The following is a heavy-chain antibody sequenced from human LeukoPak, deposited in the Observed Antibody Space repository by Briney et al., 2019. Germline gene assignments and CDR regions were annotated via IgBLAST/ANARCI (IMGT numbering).Heavy chain of an antibody. J-gene: IGHJ4*02. D-gene: IGHD3-22*01. V-gene: IGHV3-21*01. CDR2: ISSSSSYI. CDR1: GFTFSSYA. Sequence: PGGSLRLSCAASGFTFSSYAMSWVRQAPGKGLEWVSSISSSSSYIYYADSVKGRFTISRDNAKNSLYLQMNSLRAEDTAVYYCARDLRLYYDSSGETYYFDYWGQGTLVTVSS. CDR3: ARDLRLYYDSSGETYYFDY.